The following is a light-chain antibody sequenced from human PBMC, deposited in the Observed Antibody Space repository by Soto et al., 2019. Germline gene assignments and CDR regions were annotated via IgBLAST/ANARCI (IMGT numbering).Light chain of an antibody. CDR3: QVRTDWPPFKYS. CDR1: QSVDTM. Sequence: EIVLTQSPAPLSLSAGERVSLSCRASQSVDTMVAWYQQQVGRTPRLLIYETSNRATGVPARFSGSGSGTDFTLTISRLEPEDLAIYFCQVRTDWPPFKYSLVQGTKLEV. CDR2: ETS. V-gene: IGKV3-11*01. J-gene: IGKJ2*01.